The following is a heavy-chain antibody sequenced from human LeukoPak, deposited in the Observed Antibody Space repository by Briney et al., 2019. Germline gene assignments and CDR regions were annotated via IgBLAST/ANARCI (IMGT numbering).Heavy chain of an antibody. CDR2: IMPLFGTA. D-gene: IGHD4-17*01. J-gene: IGHJ5*02. CDR1: GGTFNNSA. Sequence: SVKASCKTSGGTFNNSAISWVRQAPGQGLEWLGGIMPLFGTAGYAQEFQGRVTITKDESTRTVYLELTSLTSDDTAVYYCARDVHGDYGSGWFDPWGQGTLVSVSS. V-gene: IGHV1-69*05. CDR3: ARDVHGDYGSGWFDP.